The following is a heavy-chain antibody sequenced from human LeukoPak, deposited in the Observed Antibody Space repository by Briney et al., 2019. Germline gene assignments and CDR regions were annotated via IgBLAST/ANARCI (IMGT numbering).Heavy chain of an antibody. Sequence: PGGSLRLSCAASGFTFSSYEMNWVRQAPGKGLEWVSYISGSGSSIYYADSVKGRFTISRDNAKNSLYLQMNSLRGEDTAVYYCARDMGYCSSSNCYTYYHDYWGQGTLVTVSS. J-gene: IGHJ4*02. CDR1: GFTFSSYE. CDR3: ARDMGYCSSSNCYTYYHDY. V-gene: IGHV3-48*03. CDR2: ISGSGSSI. D-gene: IGHD2-2*01.